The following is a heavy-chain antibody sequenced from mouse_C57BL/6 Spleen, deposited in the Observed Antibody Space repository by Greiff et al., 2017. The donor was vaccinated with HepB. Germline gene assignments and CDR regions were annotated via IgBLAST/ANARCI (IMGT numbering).Heavy chain of an antibody. J-gene: IGHJ1*03. V-gene: IGHV1-4*01. CDR1: GYTFTSYT. CDR2: INPSSGYT. CDR3: ARDRGWYFDV. Sequence: VKLQESGAELARPGASVKMSCKASGYTFTSYTMHWVKQRPGQGLEWIGYINPSSGYTKYNQKFKDKATLTADKSSSTAYMQLSSLTSEDSAVYYCARDRGWYFDVWGTGTTVTVSS.